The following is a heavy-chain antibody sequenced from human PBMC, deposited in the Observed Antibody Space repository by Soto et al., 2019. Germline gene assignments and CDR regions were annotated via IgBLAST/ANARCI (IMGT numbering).Heavy chain of an antibody. CDR2: IYYSVTI. D-gene: IGHD3-10*01. J-gene: IGHJ4*02. CDR3: ARGITMVRGVIEKLDY. V-gene: IGHV4-61*05. CDR1: GGTISSTNTYH. Sequence: SETLSLTCSVSGGTISSTNTYHWGWIRQSPGKGLKWIAYIYYSVTIIYNPSLKSRVTISVDTSKNQFSLKLTSVTAADTAMYYCARGITMVRGVIEKLDYWGQGTLVTVSS.